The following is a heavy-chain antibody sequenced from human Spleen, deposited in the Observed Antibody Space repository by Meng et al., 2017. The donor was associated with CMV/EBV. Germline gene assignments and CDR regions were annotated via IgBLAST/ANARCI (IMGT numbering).Heavy chain of an antibody. V-gene: IGHV3-20*04. D-gene: IGHD3-3*01. J-gene: IGHJ6*02. Sequence: GESLKISCAASGFTFDDYGMTWVRQAPGKGLEWVSGINGNGGSTDYADSVKGRFTISRDNAKNSLYLQMNSLRAEDTAVYYCAKDGSYYDFWSGYSGPHFYYYYYGMDVWGQGTTVTVSS. CDR2: INGNGGST. CDR1: GFTFDDYG. CDR3: AKDGSYYDFWSGYSGPHFYYYYYGMDV.